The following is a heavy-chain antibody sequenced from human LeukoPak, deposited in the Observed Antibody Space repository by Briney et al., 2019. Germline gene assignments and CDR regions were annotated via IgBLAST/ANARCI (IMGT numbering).Heavy chain of an antibody. CDR3: AKDLEPFSVVVPAALDY. CDR1: GFTFSSYA. CDR2: ISGSGGST. D-gene: IGHD2-2*01. J-gene: IGHJ4*02. Sequence: SGGSLTLSCAASGFTFSSYAMSWVRQAPGKGLEWVSAISGSGGSTYYADSVKGRFTISRDNSKNTLYLQMNSLRAEDTAVYYCAKDLEPFSVVVPAALDYWGQGTLVTVSS. V-gene: IGHV3-23*01.